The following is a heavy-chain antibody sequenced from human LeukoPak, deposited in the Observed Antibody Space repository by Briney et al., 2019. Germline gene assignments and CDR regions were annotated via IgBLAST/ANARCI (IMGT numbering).Heavy chain of an antibody. J-gene: IGHJ4*02. D-gene: IGHD3-22*01. CDR2: MSTSGGGI. Sequence: GGSLRLSCAAPGFTFSNYDMSWVRQAPGKGLEWVSGMSTSGGGIYYADSVKGRFTISRDNSMNTLYLQMYSLRADDTAVYYCAKDGFDYYDSSGYYYFDYWGQGTLVTVSS. CDR3: AKDGFDYYDSSGYYYFDY. CDR1: GFTFSNYD. V-gene: IGHV3-23*01.